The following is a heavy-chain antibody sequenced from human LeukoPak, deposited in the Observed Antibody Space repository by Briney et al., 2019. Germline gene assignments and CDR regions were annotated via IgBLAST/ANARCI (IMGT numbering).Heavy chain of an antibody. J-gene: IGHJ4*02. D-gene: IGHD2-2*01. CDR2: ISWNSGSI. CDR3: AKASPYCSSTSCYLVY. CDR1: GFTFDDYA. Sequence: GGSLGLSCAASGFTFDDYAMHWVRQAPGKGLEWVSGISWNSGSIGYADSVKGRFTISRDNAKNSLYLQMNSLRAEDTALYYCAKASPYCSSTSCYLVYWGQGTLVTVSS. V-gene: IGHV3-9*01.